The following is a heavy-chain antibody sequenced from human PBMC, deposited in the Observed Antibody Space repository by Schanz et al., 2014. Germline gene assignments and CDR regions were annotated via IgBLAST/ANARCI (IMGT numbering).Heavy chain of an antibody. CDR2: ISAYNGNT. CDR1: GYTFTAYG. Sequence: VQSVHSGTEVQKLGASVKVSCQTSGYTFTAYGINWVRQAPGQGLEWMGWISAYNGNTNYAQKLQGRVTMTTDTSTSTAYMELRSLRSDDTAVYYCARGGYSSGWYDRDIAHFDYWGQGTLXTVSS. J-gene: IGHJ4*02. CDR3: ARGGYSSGWYDRDIAHFDY. D-gene: IGHD6-19*01. V-gene: IGHV1-18*01.